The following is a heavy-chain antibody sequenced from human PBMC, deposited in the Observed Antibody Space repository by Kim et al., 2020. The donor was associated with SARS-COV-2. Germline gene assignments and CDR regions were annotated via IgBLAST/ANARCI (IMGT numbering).Heavy chain of an antibody. V-gene: IGHV3-23*01. CDR2: ISGSGGST. Sequence: GGSLRLSCAASGFTFSSYAMSWVRQAPGKGLEWVSAISGSGGSTYYADSVKGRFTISRDNSKNTLYLQMNSLRAEDTAVYYCAKLDSSGYRGSTSDYWGQGTLVTVSS. J-gene: IGHJ4*02. CDR3: AKLDSSGYRGSTSDY. CDR1: GFTFSSYA. D-gene: IGHD3-22*01.